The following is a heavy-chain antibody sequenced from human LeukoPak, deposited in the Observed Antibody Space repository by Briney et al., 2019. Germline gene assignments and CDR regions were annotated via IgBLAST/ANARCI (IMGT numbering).Heavy chain of an antibody. D-gene: IGHD3-10*02. CDR2: IKEDGSEI. J-gene: IGHJ6*04. CDR3: AELGITMIGGV. CDR1: GFTFTTYW. V-gene: IGHV3-7*01. Sequence: GGSLRLSCAASGFTFTTYWMSWVRQAPEKGLEWVANIKEDGSEIHYVDSVKGRFTISRDNAENSLYLQMNSLRAEDTAVYYCAELGITMIGGVWGKGTTVTISS.